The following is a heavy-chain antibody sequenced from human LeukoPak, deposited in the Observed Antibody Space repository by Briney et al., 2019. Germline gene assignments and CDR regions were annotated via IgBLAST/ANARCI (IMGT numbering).Heavy chain of an antibody. Sequence: SETLSLTCTVSGGSVSSDGSHWNWIRQPPGKGLEWIVYIYSTGSTEYNPSLKSRVTISVDASKNQFSLRLTSVTAADSGVYYCATSPDSHKVGYWGRGTLVTVSS. V-gene: IGHV4-61*08. J-gene: IGHJ4*02. D-gene: IGHD3-22*01. CDR1: GGSVSSDGSH. CDR2: IYSTGST. CDR3: ATSPDSHKVGY.